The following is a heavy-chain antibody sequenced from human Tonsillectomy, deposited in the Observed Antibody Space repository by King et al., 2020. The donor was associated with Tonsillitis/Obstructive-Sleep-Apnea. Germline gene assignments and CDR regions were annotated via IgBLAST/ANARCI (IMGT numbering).Heavy chain of an antibody. CDR3: ARQFYSGSLPDYFDY. V-gene: IGHV4-39*01. CDR1: GGSIISTSYY. CDR2: LYYSGST. J-gene: IGHJ4*02. Sequence: QLQESGPGLVKPSETLSLACTVSGGSIISTSYYWGWIRQPPGKGLEWVGGLYYSGSTYYNPSLKSRVTISVDTSKNQFSLELSSVTATDTAVYYCARQFYSGSLPDYFDYWSQGTLVTVSS. D-gene: IGHD1-26*01.